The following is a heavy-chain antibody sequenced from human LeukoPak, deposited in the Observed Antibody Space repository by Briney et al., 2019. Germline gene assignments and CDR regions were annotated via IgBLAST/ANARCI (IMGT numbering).Heavy chain of an antibody. Sequence: PGRSLRLSCAASGFTFSSYGMHWVRQAPGKGLEWVAVISYDGSNKYYADSVKGRFTISRDNSKNTLYLRMNSLRAEDTAVYYCALTYRGYSYGPIDYWGQGTLVTVSS. V-gene: IGHV3-30*03. CDR1: GFTFSSYG. CDR3: ALTYRGYSYGPIDY. CDR2: ISYDGSNK. J-gene: IGHJ4*02. D-gene: IGHD5-18*01.